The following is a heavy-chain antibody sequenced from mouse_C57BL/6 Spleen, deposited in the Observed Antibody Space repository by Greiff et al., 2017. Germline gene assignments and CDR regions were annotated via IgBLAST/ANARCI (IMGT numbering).Heavy chain of an antibody. Sequence: SGAELVRPGASVKMSCKASGYTFTSYNMHWVKQTPRQGLEWIGAIYPGNGDTSYNQKFKGKATLTVDKSSSTAYMQLSSLTSENAAVYFCASWNDYYAMDYWGQGTSVTVSS. CDR1: GYTFTSYN. CDR2: IYPGNGDT. CDR3: ASWNDYYAMDY. J-gene: IGHJ4*01. V-gene: IGHV1-12*01.